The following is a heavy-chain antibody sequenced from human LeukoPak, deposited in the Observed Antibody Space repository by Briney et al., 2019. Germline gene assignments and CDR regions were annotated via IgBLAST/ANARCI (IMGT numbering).Heavy chain of an antibody. Sequence: GGSLRLSCAASGFTFSAYWMHWVRQTPGKGLVWVSRVKYDGSTTTYADSVKGRFTISRDNAKNILYLQMNSLRVEDTAVYYCARDLDWLLFDYWGQGTLVTVSS. D-gene: IGHD3-9*01. J-gene: IGHJ4*02. CDR3: ARDLDWLLFDY. CDR2: VKYDGSTT. CDR1: GFTFSAYW. V-gene: IGHV3-74*01.